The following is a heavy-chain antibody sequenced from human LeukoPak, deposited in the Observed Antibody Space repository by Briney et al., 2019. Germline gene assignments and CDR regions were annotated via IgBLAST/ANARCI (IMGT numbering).Heavy chain of an antibody. J-gene: IGHJ6*03. CDR3: GKTPRPEWLGEGNSSNSLYLGV. Sequence: GGSLRLSCAASGFTFSSYGMSWVRQAPGKGLEWVSSMSGSGGRTYYADSVKGRFTISRDNSKYTMYLQMDSLRADDTAVYYCGKTPRPEWLGEGNSSNSLYLGVWGKGPTVT. CDR2: MSGSGGRT. V-gene: IGHV3-23*01. CDR1: GFTFSSYG. D-gene: IGHD3-10*01.